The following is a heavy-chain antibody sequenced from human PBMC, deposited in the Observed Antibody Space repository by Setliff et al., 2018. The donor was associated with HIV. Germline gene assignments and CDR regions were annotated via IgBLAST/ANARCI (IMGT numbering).Heavy chain of an antibody. CDR1: GFTFSSYW. V-gene: IGHV3-7*03. D-gene: IGHD3-16*01. Sequence: PGGSLRLSCAASGFTFSSYWMSWVRQAPGKGLEWVANIKEDGGEKWYVDSVKGRFTISRDNVRNSLYLQMNSLRAEDTAVYYCVRDSINYDKAFDIWGQGTMVTV. CDR3: VRDSINYDKAFDI. CDR2: IKEDGGEK. J-gene: IGHJ3*02.